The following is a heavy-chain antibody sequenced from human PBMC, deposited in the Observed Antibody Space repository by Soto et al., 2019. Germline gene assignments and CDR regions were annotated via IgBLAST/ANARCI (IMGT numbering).Heavy chain of an antibody. CDR2: MSGGGDII. CDR1: GFTISSYA. D-gene: IGHD1-1*01. CDR3: ASAGGISFHYYMDG. V-gene: IGHV3-23*01. J-gene: IGHJ6*03. Sequence: EVQLLESGGGLVRPGGSLRLSCEISGFTISSYAMSWARQAPGKGLEWVSSMSGGGDIIHYADSVKGRFTISRDNSKNTLYLQMSGLRAEDTAIYNGASAGGISFHYYMDGWGKWTTVTVSS.